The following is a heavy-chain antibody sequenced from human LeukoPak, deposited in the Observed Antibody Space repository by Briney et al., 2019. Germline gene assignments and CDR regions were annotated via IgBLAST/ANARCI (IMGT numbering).Heavy chain of an antibody. CDR1: GFTFSSDA. CDR3: AKDRRGSYRSFDY. D-gene: IGHD3-16*02. Sequence: GGSLRLSCGAAGFTFSSDAMSWVRQASGKGLEWLSAISGSGGSTYYADSVKGRFTISRDNSKNTLYLQMNSLRAEDTAVYYCAKDRRGSYRSFDYWGQGTLVTVSS. V-gene: IGHV3-23*01. J-gene: IGHJ4*02. CDR2: ISGSGGST.